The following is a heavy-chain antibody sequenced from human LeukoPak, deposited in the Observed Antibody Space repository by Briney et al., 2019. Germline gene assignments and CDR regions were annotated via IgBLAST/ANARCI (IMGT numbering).Heavy chain of an antibody. CDR3: ARDLIAAAGTPRYWFDP. Sequence: ASVKVSCKASGYTFTSYDINWVRQAPGQGLEWMGWMNPNSGNTGYAQKFQGRVTMTRNTSISTAYMELSSLRSEDTAVYYCARDLIAAAGTPRYWFDPWGQGTLVTVSS. D-gene: IGHD6-13*01. CDR2: MNPNSGNT. J-gene: IGHJ5*02. V-gene: IGHV1-8*01. CDR1: GYTFTSYD.